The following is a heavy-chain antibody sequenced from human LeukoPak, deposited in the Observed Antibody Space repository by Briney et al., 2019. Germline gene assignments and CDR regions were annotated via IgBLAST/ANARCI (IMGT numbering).Heavy chain of an antibody. CDR2: IYYSGST. CDR3: ARTASRTGYYYYFGMDV. CDR1: GGSMSGYH. Sequence: SDTLSLTCTVSGGSMSGYHWNWIRQPPGQGLEWIGYIYYSGSTTYNPSLQSRVTISVDTSKNQLSLKLNSVTGADAAVYYCARTASRTGYYYYFGMDVWGQGTTVTVSS. J-gene: IGHJ6*02. V-gene: IGHV4-59*07. D-gene: IGHD5-18*01.